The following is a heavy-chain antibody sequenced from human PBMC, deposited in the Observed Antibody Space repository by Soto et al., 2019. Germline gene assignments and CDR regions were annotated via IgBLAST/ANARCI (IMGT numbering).Heavy chain of an antibody. D-gene: IGHD5-18*01. Sequence: QVQLVESGGGVGQPGRSLRLSCAGSGFTFSSYGIHWVRQAPGKGLEWVAVIWYDGSDKKYADSVKGRFTISRDNSKSTLYLQMTSLRAEDTAVYYCAREADTTMATAFDYWGRGTLVTVSS. J-gene: IGHJ4*02. V-gene: IGHV3-33*01. CDR1: GFTFSSYG. CDR3: AREADTTMATAFDY. CDR2: IWYDGSDK.